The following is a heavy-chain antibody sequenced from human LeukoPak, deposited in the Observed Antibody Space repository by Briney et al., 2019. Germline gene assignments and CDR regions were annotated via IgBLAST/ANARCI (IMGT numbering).Heavy chain of an antibody. Sequence: GGSLRLSCAASGFTFSSYAMSWVRQAPGKGLEWVSAISGSGGSTYYADSVKGRFTISRDNSKNTLYLQMNSLRAEDTAVYYCAKYEHYYDSSGYPDSYYFDYWGQGTLVTVSS. CDR1: GFTFSSYA. V-gene: IGHV3-23*01. CDR3: AKYEHYYDSSGYPDSYYFDY. D-gene: IGHD3-22*01. J-gene: IGHJ4*02. CDR2: ISGSGGST.